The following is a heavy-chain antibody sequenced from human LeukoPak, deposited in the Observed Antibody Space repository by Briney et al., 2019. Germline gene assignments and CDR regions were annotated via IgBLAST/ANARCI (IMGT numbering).Heavy chain of an antibody. J-gene: IGHJ4*02. Sequence: SETLSLTCAVYGGSFSGYYWSWIRQPPGKGLEWIGEINHSGSTNYNPSLKSRVTISVDTSKNQFSLKLSSVTAADTAVYYCASDIVVADGFFHSWGQGTPVTVSS. CDR3: ASDIVVADGFFHS. CDR2: INHSGST. D-gene: IGHD3-22*01. V-gene: IGHV4-34*01. CDR1: GGSFSGYY.